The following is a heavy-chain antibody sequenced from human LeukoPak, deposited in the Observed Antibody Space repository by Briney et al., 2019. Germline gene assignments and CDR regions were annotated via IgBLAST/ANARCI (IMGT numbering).Heavy chain of an antibody. J-gene: IGHJ5*01. Sequence: PGGSLRLSCAASGFTVSSNYMSWVRQAPGKGLEWVSVIYSGGSTYYADSVKGRFTISRDNSKNTLYLQMNSLRAEDTAVYYCARLYSSSWFDYWGQGTLVTVSS. V-gene: IGHV3-53*01. CDR3: ARLYSSSWFDY. D-gene: IGHD6-13*01. CDR2: IYSGGST. CDR1: GFTVSSNY.